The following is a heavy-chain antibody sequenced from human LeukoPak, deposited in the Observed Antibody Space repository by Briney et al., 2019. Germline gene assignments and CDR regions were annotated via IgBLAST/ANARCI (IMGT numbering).Heavy chain of an antibody. D-gene: IGHD2-15*01. Sequence: AGRSLRLSCAASGFTFSSYAMHWVRQAPGKGLEWVAVISYDGSNKYYADSVKGRFTISRDNSKNTLYLQMNSLRAEDTAVYYCARVVAVIDYWGQGTLVTVSS. CDR2: ISYDGSNK. CDR3: ARVVAVIDY. CDR1: GFTFSSYA. V-gene: IGHV3-30-3*01. J-gene: IGHJ4*02.